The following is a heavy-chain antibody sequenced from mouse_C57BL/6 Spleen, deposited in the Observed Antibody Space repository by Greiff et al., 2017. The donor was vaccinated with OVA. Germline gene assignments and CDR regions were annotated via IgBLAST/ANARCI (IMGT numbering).Heavy chain of an antibody. Sequence: VKLQESGAELVRPGASVTLSCKASGYTFTDYEMHWVKQTPVHGLEWIGAIDPETGGTAYNQKFKGKAILTADKSSSTAYMELRSLTSEDSAVYYCNSKEYYFDYWGQGTTLTVSS. CDR1: GYTFTDYE. CDR2: IDPETGGT. CDR3: NSKEYYFDY. V-gene: IGHV1-15*01. D-gene: IGHD2-5*01. J-gene: IGHJ2*01.